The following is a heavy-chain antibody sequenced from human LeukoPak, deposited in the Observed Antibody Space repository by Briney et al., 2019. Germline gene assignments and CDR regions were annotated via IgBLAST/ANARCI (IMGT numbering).Heavy chain of an antibody. Sequence: GGSLRLSCVASGFTFTNYWMSWVRQAPGKGLEWLANLNQDGGEKYYVESVKGRFTISGDNAKNSLDLQMNSLTAEDTAVYYCGRAAGDSYDYWGQGTLVTVSS. CDR3: GRAAGDSYDY. J-gene: IGHJ4*02. D-gene: IGHD5-18*01. CDR1: GFTFTNYW. CDR2: LNQDGGEK. V-gene: IGHV3-7*01.